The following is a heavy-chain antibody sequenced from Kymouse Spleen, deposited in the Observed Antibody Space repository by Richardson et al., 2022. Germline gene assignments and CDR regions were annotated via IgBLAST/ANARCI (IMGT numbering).Heavy chain of an antibody. D-gene: IGHD1-7*01. Sequence: QVQLVESGGGVVQPGRSLRLSCAASGFTFSSYGMHWVRQAPGKGLEWVAVISYDGSNKYYADSVKGRFTISRDNSKNTLYLQMNSLRAEDTAVYYCAKAQGTTDNWFDPWGQGTLVTVSS. J-gene: IGHJ5*02. CDR1: GFTFSSYG. V-gene: IGHV3-30*18. CDR3: AKAQGTTDNWFDP. CDR2: ISYDGSNK.